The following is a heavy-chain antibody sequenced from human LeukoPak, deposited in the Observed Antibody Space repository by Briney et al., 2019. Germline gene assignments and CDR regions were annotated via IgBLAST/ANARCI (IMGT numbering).Heavy chain of an antibody. CDR2: IDYSGST. J-gene: IGHJ3*02. V-gene: IGHV4-31*03. D-gene: IGHD3-22*01. CDR3: ARDDPTYYYDSSGYADPFDI. Sequence: ASETLSLTCTVSGGSMSSGGYYWSWIHQHPGKGLEWIGYIDYSGSTYYNPSLKSRVTISVDTSKNQFSLKLSSVTAADTAVYYCARDDPTYYYDSSGYADPFDIWGQGTMVTVSS. CDR1: GGSMSSGGYY.